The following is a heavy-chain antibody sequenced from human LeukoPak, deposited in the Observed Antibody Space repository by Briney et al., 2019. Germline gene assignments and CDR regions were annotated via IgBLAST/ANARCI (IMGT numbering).Heavy chain of an antibody. V-gene: IGHV1-2*06. Sequence: ASVKVSCKASGYTFTGYYMHWVRQAPGQGLEWMGRINPNSGGTNYAQKFQGRVTMTRDTSISTAYMELSRLRSDDTAVYYCARDQRITMVRGVNPPDYWGQGTLATVSS. D-gene: IGHD3-10*01. J-gene: IGHJ4*02. CDR3: ARDQRITMVRGVNPPDY. CDR2: INPNSGGT. CDR1: GYTFTGYY.